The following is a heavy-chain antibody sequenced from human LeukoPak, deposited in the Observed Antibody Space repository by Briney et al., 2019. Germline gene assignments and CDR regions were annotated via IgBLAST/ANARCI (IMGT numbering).Heavy chain of an antibody. CDR1: GFTVSSNY. CDR2: TYYGDNT. Sequence: GGSPRLSCAASGFTVSSNYMNWVRQAPGKGLEWVSITYYGDNTYYADSVKGRFTASRDNSKNTLYLQMHSLRAEDTAVYYCARDPYSSGYFDYWGQGTLVTVSS. J-gene: IGHJ4*02. D-gene: IGHD3-22*01. V-gene: IGHV3-66*01. CDR3: ARDPYSSGYFDY.